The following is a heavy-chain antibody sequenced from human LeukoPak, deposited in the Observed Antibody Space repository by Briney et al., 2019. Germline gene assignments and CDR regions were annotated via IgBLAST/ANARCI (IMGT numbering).Heavy chain of an antibody. Sequence: GGSLRLSCATSGFTFSNYGMHWVRQAPGKGLEWVAFVRYDGSSQYYADSVKGRFTISRDNSENKVYVQMSSLRAEDTALYYCAKDVYNCGSSRCPQYYYVMDVWGQGTTVTVSS. J-gene: IGHJ6*02. V-gene: IGHV3-30*02. CDR1: GFTFSNYG. CDR2: VRYDGSSQ. D-gene: IGHD2-2*01. CDR3: AKDVYNCGSSRCPQYYYVMDV.